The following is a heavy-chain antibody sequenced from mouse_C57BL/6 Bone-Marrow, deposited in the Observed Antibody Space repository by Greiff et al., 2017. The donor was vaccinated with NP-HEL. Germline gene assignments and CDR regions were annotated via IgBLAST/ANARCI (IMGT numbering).Heavy chain of an antibody. V-gene: IGHV5-6*01. CDR2: ISSGGSYT. CDR1: GFTFSSYG. D-gene: IGHD1-1*01. J-gene: IGHJ3*01. CDR3: ASRDYGSSWDY. Sequence: EVKLMESGGDLVKPGGSLKLSCAASGFTFSSYGMSWVRQTPDKRLAWVATISSGGSYTYYPDSVKGRFTISRDNAKNTLYLQMSSLKSEDTAMYYCASRDYGSSWDYWGQGTLVTVSA.